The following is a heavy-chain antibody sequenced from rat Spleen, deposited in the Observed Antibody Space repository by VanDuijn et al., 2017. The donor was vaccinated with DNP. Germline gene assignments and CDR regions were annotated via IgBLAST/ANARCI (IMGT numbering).Heavy chain of an antibody. CDR3: TKAPRRSYYGYLTPFDY. Sequence: EVQLVESGGGVVQPGRSLKLSCAASGFTFSDYNMAWVRQAPTKGLEWVATILYDGSRTYYRDSVKGRFTISRDNAKSTLYLQMDSLRSEDTATYYCTKAPRRSYYGYLTPFDYWGQGVMVTVSS. CDR1: GFTFSDYN. V-gene: IGHV5S10*01. D-gene: IGHD1-7*01. J-gene: IGHJ2*01. CDR2: ILYDGSRT.